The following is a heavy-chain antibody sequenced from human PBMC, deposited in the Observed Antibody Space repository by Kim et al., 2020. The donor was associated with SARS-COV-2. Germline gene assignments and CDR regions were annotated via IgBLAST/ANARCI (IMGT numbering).Heavy chain of an antibody. CDR3: ARDLILRGVRVFDI. J-gene: IGHJ3*02. D-gene: IGHD3-10*01. CDR2: ISAYNGNT. V-gene: IGHV1-18*01. CDR1: GYTFTTYG. Sequence: ASVKVSCRASGYTFTTYGFSWVRQAPGQGLEWMGWISAYNGNTNYAQRFEGRVTRTTDTSTSTAYMELRSLRSDDTAVYYCARDLILRGVRVFDIWGQGTMVTVSS.